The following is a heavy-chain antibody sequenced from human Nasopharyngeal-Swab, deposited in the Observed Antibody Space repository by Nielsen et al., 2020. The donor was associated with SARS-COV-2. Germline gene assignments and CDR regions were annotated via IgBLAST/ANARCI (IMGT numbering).Heavy chain of an antibody. CDR2: IIPVFGTP. D-gene: IGHD4-17*01. J-gene: IGHJ5*02. Sequence: SSVQVSCKSSGCTFRNSGFSWVRQAPGQGLEWMGGIIPVFGTPLYAQKFQGRVTISADESTTTTYMELSSLRSQGTAVYYCAKVRTNYGMGLNGALDPWGQGTLVTGSS. V-gene: IGHV1-69*13. CDR1: GCTFRNSG. CDR3: AKVRTNYGMGLNGALDP.